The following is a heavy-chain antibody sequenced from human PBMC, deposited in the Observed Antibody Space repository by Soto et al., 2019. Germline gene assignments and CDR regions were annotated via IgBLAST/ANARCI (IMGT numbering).Heavy chain of an antibody. CDR3: TRDATRDSSARGWFDP. V-gene: IGHV3-21*01. D-gene: IGHD6-13*01. CDR1: GFSFRSFT. CDR2: ISSNSAYI. J-gene: IGHJ5*02. Sequence: GGSLRLSCAASGFSFRSFTMNWVRQAPGKGLVCVSTISSNSAYIYYTDALRGRFTISRDNAKNSLHLQMNSLRAEDTAVYYCTRDATRDSSARGWFDPWGPGTLVTVSS.